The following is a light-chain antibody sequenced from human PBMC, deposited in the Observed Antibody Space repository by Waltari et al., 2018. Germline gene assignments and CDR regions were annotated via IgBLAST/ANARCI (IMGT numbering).Light chain of an antibody. CDR3: CSYAGSVPYV. V-gene: IGLV2-23*02. CDR1: NSNTGTYSL. CDR2: EVS. J-gene: IGLJ1*01. Sequence: QSALTQPASVSGSPGQSITIPCTGSNSNTGTYSLVPWFQHRPGKAPNLIIYEVSQRPSGVSVRFSGSKSGNTASLTISGLQAEDEADYYCCSYAGSVPYVFGTGTTVTVL.